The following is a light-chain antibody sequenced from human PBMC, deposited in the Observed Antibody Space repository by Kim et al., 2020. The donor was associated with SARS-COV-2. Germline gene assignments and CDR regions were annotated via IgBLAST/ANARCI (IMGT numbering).Light chain of an antibody. CDR1: SSEVGSYNY. CDR2: DVS. CDR3: SSYTGSGTWV. V-gene: IGLV2-14*03. Sequence: QSALTQPASVSGSPGQSITISCTGTSSEVGSYNYVSWYQQHPGKAPKFMIYDVSKRPSGISNRFSGSKSGNTASLTISGLQAEDEADYYCSSYTGSGTWVFGGGTKVTVL. J-gene: IGLJ3*02.